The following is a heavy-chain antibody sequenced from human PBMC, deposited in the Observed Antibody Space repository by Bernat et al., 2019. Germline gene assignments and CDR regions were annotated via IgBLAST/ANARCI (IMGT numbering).Heavy chain of an antibody. V-gene: IGHV3-7*01. D-gene: IGHD4/OR15-4a*01. Sequence: VQLVESGGGLVQPGGSLRLSCAASVFAFSTYWLSWVRQAPGKGLEWVANIKQDGSEKYYVDSVKGRFTISRDNAKNSLYLQMTSLRAKDKAVYYCVCSRPADYWGQGTLVTVSS. CDR3: VCSRPADY. J-gene: IGHJ4*02. CDR1: VFAFSTYW. CDR2: IKQDGSEK.